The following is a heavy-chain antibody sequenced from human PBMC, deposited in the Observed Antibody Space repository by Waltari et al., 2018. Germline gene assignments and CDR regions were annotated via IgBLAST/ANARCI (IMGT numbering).Heavy chain of an antibody. CDR1: GCPFSSYA. V-gene: IGHV1-69*08. CDR3: ASGRTAMARYYFDY. D-gene: IGHD5-18*01. J-gene: IGHJ4*02. Sequence: VQLVQSGAEVKKPGCAVKVYCKASGCPFSSYASSWERQAPGQGLEWMGRIIPIFGTANYAQKFQGRVTITADKSTSTAYMELSSLRSEDTAVYYCASGRTAMARYYFDYWGQGTLVTVSS. CDR2: IIPIFGTA.